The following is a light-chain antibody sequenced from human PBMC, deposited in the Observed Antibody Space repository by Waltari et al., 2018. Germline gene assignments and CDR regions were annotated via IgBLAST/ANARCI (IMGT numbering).Light chain of an antibody. Sequence: DIQMTQSPSSLSASVGDTVTLTCRASQNVRDYLVWYQQKAGEAPRLVIFDANRLPSGVPSRFSGSGSGTYFTLTINGVQPEDFATYYCQQSYASWFANRYTFGQGTKLEVK. CDR1: QNVRDY. CDR2: DAN. CDR3: QQSYASWFANRYT. V-gene: IGKV1-39*01. J-gene: IGKJ2*01.